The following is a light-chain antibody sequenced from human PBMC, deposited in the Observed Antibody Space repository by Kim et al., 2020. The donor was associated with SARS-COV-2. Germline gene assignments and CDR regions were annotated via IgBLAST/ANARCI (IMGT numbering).Light chain of an antibody. CDR3: AACDDSMNAQV. J-gene: IGLJ3*02. Sequence: ELTQPPSASGTPGQRVTISCSGRSSNIESNPVNWYQQLPGTAPKLLMYSNNQRPSGVPDRASGFKSGTSASLAISGLQPDDEADSYCAACDDSMNAQVFGGGTELTVL. V-gene: IGLV1-44*01. CDR1: SSNIESNP. CDR2: SNN.